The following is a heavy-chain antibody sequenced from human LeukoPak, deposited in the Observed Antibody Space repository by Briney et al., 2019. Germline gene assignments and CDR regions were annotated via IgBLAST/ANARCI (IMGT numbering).Heavy chain of an antibody. D-gene: IGHD2-15*01. J-gene: IGHJ4*02. CDR1: GGTFSSYA. CDR2: IIPMLGTT. Sequence: PVKVSCKASGGTFSSYAISWVRQAPGQGLEWMGGIIPMLGTTSYAQKFQGRVSITADESTSTAYMELSSLRSEDTAVYYCAREPRAYCSGGSCYFDYWGQGTLVTVSS. V-gene: IGHV1-69*13. CDR3: AREPRAYCSGGSCYFDY.